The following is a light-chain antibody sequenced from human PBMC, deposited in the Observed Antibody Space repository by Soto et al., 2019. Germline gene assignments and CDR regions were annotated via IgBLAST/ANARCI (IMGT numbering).Light chain of an antibody. J-gene: IGKJ2*01. CDR2: GAS. CDR1: QSVTSDY. CDR3: QQAGSAPYT. Sequence: EIVGTQSPGTLSLSTGERASLSCRASQSVTSDYLAWFQQKHGQAPRLLIYGASIRATGIPDRFSGSGSGTDFTLTISRLETEDFAMYYCQQAGSAPYTFGQGTKLEIK. V-gene: IGKV3-20*01.